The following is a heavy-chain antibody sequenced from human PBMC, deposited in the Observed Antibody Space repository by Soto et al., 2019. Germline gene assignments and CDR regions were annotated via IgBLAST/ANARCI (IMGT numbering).Heavy chain of an antibody. V-gene: IGHV4-39*01. Sequence: SETLSLTCVVSGASVSSGRFYWGWVRQSPGKGLEWIASIFYTGSVHSNPALESRVTMSVDTSKNQCSLSLASVTASDTAVYFCARRRSGAHWFDPWGQGTVVTAPQ. CDR1: GASVSSGRFY. J-gene: IGHJ5*02. CDR3: ARRRSGAHWFDP. D-gene: IGHD3-10*01. CDR2: IFYTGSV.